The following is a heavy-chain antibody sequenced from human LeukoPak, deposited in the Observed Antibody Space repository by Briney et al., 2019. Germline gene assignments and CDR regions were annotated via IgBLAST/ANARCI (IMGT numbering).Heavy chain of an antibody. CDR3: ARVSTWDVVPAALRVGYAFDI. V-gene: IGHV4-59*08. CDR2: IYYSGST. J-gene: IGHJ3*02. CDR1: GGSISSYY. Sequence: KASETLSLTCTVSGGSISSYYWSWIRQPPGKGLEWIGYIYYSGSTNYNPSLKSRVTISVDTSKNQFSLKLSSVTAADTAVYYCARVSTWDVVPAALRVGYAFDIWGQGTMVTVSS. D-gene: IGHD2-2*01.